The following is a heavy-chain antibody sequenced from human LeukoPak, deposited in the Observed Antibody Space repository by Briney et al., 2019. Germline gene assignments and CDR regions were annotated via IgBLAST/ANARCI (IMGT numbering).Heavy chain of an antibody. Sequence: PGGSLRLSCVASGFTFTKAWMSWVRQAPGKGLEWIARIKDGGGTTDYAAPVKGRFTISRDDSRNTASLQMNSLNTEDIGVYYCTTDLGAYGDYLRNWGQGSLVTVSS. V-gene: IGHV3-15*01. CDR3: TTDLGAYGDYLRN. J-gene: IGHJ1*01. D-gene: IGHD4-17*01. CDR2: IKDGGGTT. CDR1: GFTFTKAW.